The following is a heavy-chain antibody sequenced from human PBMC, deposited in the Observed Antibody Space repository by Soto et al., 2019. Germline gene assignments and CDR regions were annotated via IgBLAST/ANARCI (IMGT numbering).Heavy chain of an antibody. CDR3: ASMRGHSSGWYEGWFDP. CDR1: GGSISSTNW. J-gene: IGHJ5*02. V-gene: IGHV4-4*02. Sequence: QVQLQESGPGLVKPSGTLSLTCAVSGGSISSTNWWSWVRQPPGKGLEWIGEVYHSGSANYNPSLKSRVPISVDTSKNQFSLSLSSVTAADTAVYYCASMRGHSSGWYEGWFDPWGQGTLVTVSS. D-gene: IGHD6-19*01. CDR2: VYHSGSA.